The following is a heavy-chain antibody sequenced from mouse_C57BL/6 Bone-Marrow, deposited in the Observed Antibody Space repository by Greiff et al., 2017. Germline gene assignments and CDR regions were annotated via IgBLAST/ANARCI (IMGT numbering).Heavy chain of an antibody. CDR2: IDPEDGDT. CDR3: NTYIYYDYSAWFAY. V-gene: IGHV14-1*01. CDR1: GFNIKDYY. Sequence: VQLQQSGAELVRPGASVKLSCTASGFNIKDYYMHWVKQRPEQGLEWIGRIDPEDGDTEYAPKFQGKATMTADTSSNTAYLQLSSLTSEDTAVYYCNTYIYYDYSAWFAYWGQGTLVTVSA. J-gene: IGHJ3*01. D-gene: IGHD2-4*01.